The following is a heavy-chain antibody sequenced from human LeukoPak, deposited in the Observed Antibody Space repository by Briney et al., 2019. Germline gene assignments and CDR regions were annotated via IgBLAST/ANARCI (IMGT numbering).Heavy chain of an antibody. J-gene: IGHJ4*02. CDR3: ASGSYYFDY. CDR1: GGSIRSYY. V-gene: IGHV4-59*08. D-gene: IGHD1-26*01. CDR2: IYYSGST. Sequence: TETLSLTCTVSGGSIRSYYWSWIRQPPGKGLEWIGYIYYSGSTKYNPSLKSRATISVDTSKNQFSLKLNSVTAADTAVYYCASGSYYFDYWGQGTLVTVSS.